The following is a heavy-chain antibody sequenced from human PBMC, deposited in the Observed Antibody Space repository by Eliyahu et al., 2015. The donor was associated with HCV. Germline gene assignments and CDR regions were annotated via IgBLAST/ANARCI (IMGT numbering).Heavy chain of an antibody. V-gene: IGHV4-4*02. J-gene: IGHJ5*02. Sequence: QVQLQESGPGLVKPSGTLSLTCTVSGGSISSSNWWSWIRQSPGKGVGGVGGIFYSGATNYNPSLKSRVTISVDESKNQFSLKLSSVTAADTGVYFCARDAWGSTWGQGTLVTVSS. D-gene: IGHD7-27*01. CDR3: ARDAWGST. CDR1: GGSISSSNW. CDR2: IFYSGAT.